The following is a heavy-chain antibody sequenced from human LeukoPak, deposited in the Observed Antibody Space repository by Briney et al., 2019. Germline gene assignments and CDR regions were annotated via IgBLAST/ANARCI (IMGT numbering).Heavy chain of an antibody. CDR1: GGSFSGYY. Sequence: SETLSLTCAVYGGSFSGYYWSWIRQPPGKGQEWIGEINHSGSTNYNPSLKSRVTISVDTSKNQFSLKLSSVTAADTAVYYCARSGGYSGYGYYYYYYMDVWGKGTTVTVSS. D-gene: IGHD5-12*01. CDR2: INHSGST. J-gene: IGHJ6*03. CDR3: ARSGGYSGYGYYYYYYMDV. V-gene: IGHV4-34*01.